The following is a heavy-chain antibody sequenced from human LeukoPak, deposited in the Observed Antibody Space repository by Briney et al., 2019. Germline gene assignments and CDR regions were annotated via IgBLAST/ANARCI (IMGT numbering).Heavy chain of an antibody. Sequence: GGSLRLSCAASGFPFSTYDMHWVRQAPDKGLQWVAVISSDGYRTDYPDSVRGRFTISRDNFENTVDLQMISVTAEDTAMYFCAKGLGTGSVLARPLHYWGQGTLVTVSS. CDR3: AKGLGTGSVLARPLHY. D-gene: IGHD3-10*01. CDR2: ISSDGYRT. J-gene: IGHJ4*02. V-gene: IGHV3-30*18. CDR1: GFPFSTYD.